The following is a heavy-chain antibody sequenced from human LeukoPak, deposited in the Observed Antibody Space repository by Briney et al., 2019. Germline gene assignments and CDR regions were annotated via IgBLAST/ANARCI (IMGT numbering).Heavy chain of an antibody. CDR2: ISSSSSTI. Sequence: PGGSLGLSCAASGFTFSSYSMNWVRQAPGKGLEWVSYISSSSSTIYYADSVKGRFTISRDNAKNSLYLQMNSLRAEDTAVYYCAREPYYYGSGSHMGNWFDPWGQGTLVTVSS. CDR3: AREPYYYGSGSHMGNWFDP. D-gene: IGHD3-10*01. CDR1: GFTFSSYS. V-gene: IGHV3-48*01. J-gene: IGHJ5*02.